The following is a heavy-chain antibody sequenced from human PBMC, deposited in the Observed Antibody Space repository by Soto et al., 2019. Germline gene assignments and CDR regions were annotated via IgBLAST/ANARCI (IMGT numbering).Heavy chain of an antibody. D-gene: IGHD3-9*01. V-gene: IGHV4-34*01. CDR3: ARGPRYYDILTGYYNRPNFEY. CDR2: INHSGST. CDR1: GGSFSGYY. Sequence: SETLSLTCAVYGGSFSGYYWSWIRQPPGKGLEWIGEINHSGSTNYNPSLKSRVTISVDTSKNQFSLKLSSVTAADTAVYYCARGPRYYDILTGYYNRPNFEYWGQGTLVTVSS. J-gene: IGHJ4*02.